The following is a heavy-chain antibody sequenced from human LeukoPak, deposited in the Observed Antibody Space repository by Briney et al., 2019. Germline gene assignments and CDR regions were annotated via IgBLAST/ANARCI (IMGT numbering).Heavy chain of an antibody. D-gene: IGHD6-6*01. CDR2: ISAYNGNT. V-gene: IGHV1-18*01. J-gene: IGHJ4*02. CDR3: ARVVLGTPHPEIAARPSYFDY. CDR1: GYTFTSYG. Sequence: ASVKVSCKASGYTFTSYGISWVRQAPGQGLEWMGWISAYNGNTNYVQKLQGRVTMTTDTSTSTAYMELRSLRSDDTAVYYCARVVLGTPHPEIAARPSYFDYWGQGTLVTVSS.